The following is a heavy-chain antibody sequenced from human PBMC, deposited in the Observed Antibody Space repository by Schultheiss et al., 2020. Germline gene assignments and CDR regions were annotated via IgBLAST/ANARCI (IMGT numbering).Heavy chain of an antibody. Sequence: ASVKVSCKASGYTFTSYGISWVRQAPGQGLEWMGWINPNSGGTNYAQKFQGRVTMTRDTSISTAYMELSRLRSDDTAVYYCARVKVTFGGVIVDFDYWGQGTLVTVSS. D-gene: IGHD3-16*02. CDR3: ARVKVTFGGVIVDFDY. CDR1: GYTFTSYG. CDR2: INPNSGGT. J-gene: IGHJ4*02. V-gene: IGHV1-2*02.